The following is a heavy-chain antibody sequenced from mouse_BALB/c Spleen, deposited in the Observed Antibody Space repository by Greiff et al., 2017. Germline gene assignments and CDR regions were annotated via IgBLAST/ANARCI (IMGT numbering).Heavy chain of an antibody. V-gene: IGHV1S56*01. CDR2: IYPGNVNT. Sequence: VQLQQSGPELVKPGASVRISCKASGYTFTSYYIHWVKQRPGQGLEWIGWIYPGNVNTKYNEKFKGKATLTADKSSSTAYMQLSSLTSEDSAVYFCARGGYYGSSYLFAYWGQGTLVTVSA. CDR1: GYTFTSYY. CDR3: ARGGYYGSSYLFAY. D-gene: IGHD1-1*01. J-gene: IGHJ3*01.